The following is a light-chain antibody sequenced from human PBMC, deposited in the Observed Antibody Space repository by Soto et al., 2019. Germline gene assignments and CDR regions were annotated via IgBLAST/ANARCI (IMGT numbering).Light chain of an antibody. Sequence: QSALTQPPSASGSPGQSVTISCTGTSSDIGGYNFVSWYQQHPGKAPKLMIDEVNKRPSGVPDRFSGSKSGNTASLTVSGLQAEDEADYYCSSYADTNNLVFGGWTKLTVL. CDR2: EVN. CDR3: SSYADTNNLV. J-gene: IGLJ2*01. V-gene: IGLV2-8*01. CDR1: SSDIGGYNF.